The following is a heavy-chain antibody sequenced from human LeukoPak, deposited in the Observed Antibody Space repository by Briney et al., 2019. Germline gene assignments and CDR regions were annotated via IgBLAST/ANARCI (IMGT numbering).Heavy chain of an antibody. CDR3: ARTRFYFDY. J-gene: IGHJ4*02. V-gene: IGHV4-59*01. CDR1: GGSISSYY. Sequence: SETLSLTWTVSGGSISSYYWSWIRQPSGKGLEWIGYIHYSGSSNYNPSLKSRVSISVDTTKNQFSLRLSSVTAADTAVYYCARTRFYFDYWGQGTLVTVSS. CDR2: IHYSGSS. D-gene: IGHD3-16*01.